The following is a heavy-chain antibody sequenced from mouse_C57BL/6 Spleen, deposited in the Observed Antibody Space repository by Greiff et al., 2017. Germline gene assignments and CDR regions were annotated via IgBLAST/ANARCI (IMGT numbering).Heavy chain of an antibody. CDR2: ISSGSSTI. CDR3: ARPYGSSGDYAMDY. V-gene: IGHV5-17*01. Sequence: EVHLVESGGGLVKPGGSLKLSCAASGFTFSDYGMHWVRQAPEKGLEWVAYISSGSSTIYYADTVKGRFTISRDNAKNTLFLQMTSLRSEDTAMYYCARPYGSSGDYAMDYWGQGTSVTVSS. D-gene: IGHD1-1*01. CDR1: GFTFSDYG. J-gene: IGHJ4*01.